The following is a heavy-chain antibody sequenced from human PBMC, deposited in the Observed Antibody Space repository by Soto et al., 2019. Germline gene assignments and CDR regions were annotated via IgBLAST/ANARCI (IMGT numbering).Heavy chain of an antibody. CDR2: IIPIFGTA. CDR1: GGTFSSYA. D-gene: IGHD2-2*01. V-gene: IGHV1-69*13. Sequence: SVKVSCKASGGTFSSYAISWVRQAPGQGLEWMGGIIPIFGTANYAQKFQGRVTITADESTSTAYMELSSLRSEDTAVYYCARSYCRSTSCPPAPRDYYYYGMDVWGQGTTVTVSS. CDR3: ARSYCRSTSCPPAPRDYYYYGMDV. J-gene: IGHJ6*02.